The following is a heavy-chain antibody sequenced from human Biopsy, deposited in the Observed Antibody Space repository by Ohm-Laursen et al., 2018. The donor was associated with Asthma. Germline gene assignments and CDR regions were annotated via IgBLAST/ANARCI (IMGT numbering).Heavy chain of an antibody. J-gene: IGHJ5*02. CDR2: ISSSSSTT. CDR1: GFTFSSYS. CDR3: AKAERYFDWYWFDP. V-gene: IGHV3-48*01. Sequence: GSLRLSCAASGFTFSSYSMNWVRQAPGKGLEWVSYISSSSSTTYYADSVKGRFTISRDNSKNTLYLQMNSLRAEDTAVYYCAKAERYFDWYWFDPWGQGTLVTVSS. D-gene: IGHD3-9*01.